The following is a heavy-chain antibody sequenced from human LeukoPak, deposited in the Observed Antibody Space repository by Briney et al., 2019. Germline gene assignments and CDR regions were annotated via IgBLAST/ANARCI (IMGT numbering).Heavy chain of an antibody. CDR3: HIVVVPAGKRENAFDI. Sequence: GGSLRLSCAASGFTFSSYGMHWVRQAPGKGLEWVAFIRYDGSNKYYADSVKGRFTISRDNSKNTLYLQMNSLRAEYTAVYYCHIVVVPAGKRENAFDIRGQGTMVTVSS. V-gene: IGHV3-30*02. D-gene: IGHD2-2*01. CDR2: IRYDGSNK. J-gene: IGHJ3*02. CDR1: GFTFSSYG.